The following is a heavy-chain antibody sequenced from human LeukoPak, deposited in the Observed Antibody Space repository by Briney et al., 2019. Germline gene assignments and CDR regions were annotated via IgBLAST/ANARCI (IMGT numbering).Heavy chain of an antibody. J-gene: IGHJ1*01. CDR1: GGSFSEYY. V-gene: IGHV4-34*01. Sequence: SETLSLTCAVYGGSFSEYYWSWIRQAPGKGLDWIGEINHSGDTNYNPSLKSRVTISVDTSKNQFSLKLSSVTAADTAVYYCARRHSSSSRYFQHWGQGTLVTVSS. D-gene: IGHD6-6*01. CDR3: ARRHSSSSRYFQH. CDR2: INHSGDT.